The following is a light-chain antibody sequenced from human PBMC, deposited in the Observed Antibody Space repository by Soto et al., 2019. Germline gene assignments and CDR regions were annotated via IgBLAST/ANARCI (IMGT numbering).Light chain of an antibody. J-gene: IGKJ1*01. Sequence: DIQMTQSPSTLSASVGDRVTLTCRASQSISVWVDWYQQKAGKAPNLLRDKASRLERLGPSMFSGSGAVTEFTLTSSSLHPDDFATYSCQHYNSDSEAFGQGTNVEIK. CDR1: QSISVW. CDR2: KAS. CDR3: QHYNSDSEA. V-gene: IGKV1-5*03.